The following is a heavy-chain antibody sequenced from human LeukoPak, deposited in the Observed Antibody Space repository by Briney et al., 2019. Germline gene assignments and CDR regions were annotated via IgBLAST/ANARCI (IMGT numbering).Heavy chain of an antibody. CDR1: GYTFTGYY. CDR2: INPNSGGT. D-gene: IGHD6-6*01. J-gene: IGHJ6*02. CDR3: ARDVSIAAALTYYYYGMDV. Sequence: ASVKVSCKASGYTFTGYYMPWVRQAPGQGLEWMGWINPNSGGTNYAQKFQGRVTMTRDTSISTAYMELSRLRSDDTAVYYCARDVSIAAALTYYYYGMDVWGQGTTVTVSS. V-gene: IGHV1-2*02.